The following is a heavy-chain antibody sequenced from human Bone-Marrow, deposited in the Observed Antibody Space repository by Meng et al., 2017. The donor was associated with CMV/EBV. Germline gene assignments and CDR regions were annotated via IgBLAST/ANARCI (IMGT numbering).Heavy chain of an antibody. CDR2: MNPNSGNT. CDR3: ARGDIVVVPAALRSYYYGMDV. V-gene: IGHV1-8*03. CDR1: GYTFTSYD. Sequence: ASVKVSCKASGYTFTSYDINWVRQATGQGLEWMGWMNPNSGNTGYAQKFQGRVTITRNTSISTAYMELGSLRSEDTAVYYCARGDIVVVPAALRSYYYGMDVWGQGTTVTVSS. J-gene: IGHJ6*02. D-gene: IGHD2-2*01.